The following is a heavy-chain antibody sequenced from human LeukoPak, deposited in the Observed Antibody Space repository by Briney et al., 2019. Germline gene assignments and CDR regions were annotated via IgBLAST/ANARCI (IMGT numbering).Heavy chain of an antibody. V-gene: IGHV3-48*01. J-gene: IGHJ4*02. Sequence: GVLRLSCAASGFTFSSYSMNWVRQAPGKGLVWVSYISSSSSTIYYADSVKGRFTISRDKAKNSLYLQMNSLRAEDTAVYYCARGGTSGYSIRYYFDYWGQGTLVTVSS. D-gene: IGHD3-3*01. CDR3: ARGGTSGYSIRYYFDY. CDR1: GFTFSSYS. CDR2: ISSSSSTI.